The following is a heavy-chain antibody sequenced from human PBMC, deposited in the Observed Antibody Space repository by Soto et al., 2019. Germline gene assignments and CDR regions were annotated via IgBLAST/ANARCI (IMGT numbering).Heavy chain of an antibody. CDR2: IDWDDDK. D-gene: IGHD3-22*01. Sequence: SGPTLVNPTQTLTLTCPFSGFSLSTSGMRVSWIRQPPGKALEWLARIDWDDDKFYSTSLKTRLTISKDTSKNQVVLTMTNMDPVDTATYYCARDSSGYVHYCGMDVWGQGTTVTVSS. CDR1: GFSLSTSGMR. V-gene: IGHV2-70*04. CDR3: ARDSSGYVHYCGMDV. J-gene: IGHJ6*02.